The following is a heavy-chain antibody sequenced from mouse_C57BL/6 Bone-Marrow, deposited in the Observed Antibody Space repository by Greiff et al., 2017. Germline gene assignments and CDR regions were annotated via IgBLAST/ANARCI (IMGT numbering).Heavy chain of an antibody. Sequence: QLQQSGSELRSPGSSVKLSCKDFDSEVFPIAYMSWVRQKPGHGFEWIGGILPSIGRTIYGEKFEDKATLDADTLSNTAYLELNSLTSEDSAIYYCARNGDGSSDYFDYWGQGTTLTVSS. J-gene: IGHJ2*01. CDR1: DSEVFPIAY. CDR2: ILPSIGRT. D-gene: IGHD1-1*01. CDR3: ARNGDGSSDYFDY. V-gene: IGHV15-2*01.